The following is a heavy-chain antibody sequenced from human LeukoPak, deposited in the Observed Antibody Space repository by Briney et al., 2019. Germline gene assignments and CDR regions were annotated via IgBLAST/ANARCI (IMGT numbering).Heavy chain of an antibody. D-gene: IGHD3-22*01. CDR2: IYYTGYT. Sequence: SETLSLTGTVSGGSISSYYWSWIRQPPGKGLEWIGYIYYTGYTNYNPSLKSRVTISVGTSKKQFSLKLNSVTAADTAVYYCAKSNGYGLIDIWGQGTMVTVSS. V-gene: IGHV4-59*12. CDR1: GGSISSYY. J-gene: IGHJ3*02. CDR3: AKSNGYGLIDI.